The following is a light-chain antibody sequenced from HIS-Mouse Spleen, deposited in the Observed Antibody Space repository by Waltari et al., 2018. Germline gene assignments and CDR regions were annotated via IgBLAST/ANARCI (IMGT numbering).Light chain of an antibody. V-gene: IGLV2-11*01. CDR3: CSYAGSYTYV. CDR1: SSDVGGYNY. Sequence: QSALTQPRSVSGSPGQSVTISCTGTSSDVGGYNYVCCYQQHPGKAPKLMIYDVSKRPSGVPDRFSGSKSGNTASLTISGLQAEDEADYYCCSYAGSYTYVFGTGTKVTVL. J-gene: IGLJ1*01. CDR2: DVS.